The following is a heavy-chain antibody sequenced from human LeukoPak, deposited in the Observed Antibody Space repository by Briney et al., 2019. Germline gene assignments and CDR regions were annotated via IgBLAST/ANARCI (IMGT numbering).Heavy chain of an antibody. CDR3: TRGAVRHTMIVVVPPVPSFDY. CDR1: GFTFGDYA. Sequence: PGGSLRLSCTASGFTFGDYAMSWFRQAPGKGLEWVGFIRSKAYGGTTEYAASVKGRFTISRDDSKSIAYLQMNSLKTEDTAVYYCTRGAVRHTMIVVVPPVPSFDYWGQGTLVTVSS. D-gene: IGHD3-22*01. CDR2: IRSKAYGGTT. V-gene: IGHV3-49*03. J-gene: IGHJ4*02.